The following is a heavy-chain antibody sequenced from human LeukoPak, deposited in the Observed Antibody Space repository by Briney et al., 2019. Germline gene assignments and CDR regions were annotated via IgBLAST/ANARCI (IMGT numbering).Heavy chain of an antibody. CDR3: AKYYYDSSDYLYYFDF. J-gene: IGHJ4*02. V-gene: IGHV3-23*01. Sequence: GGSLRLSCASSGFSLSSHAMSWVRQAPGKGLEWVYAIRGGSDRTHYADSVKGRFTISRDNSENTLYLQMNGLRAEDTALYYCAKYYYDSSDYLYYFDFWGQGTLVTVSS. CDR1: GFSLSSHA. CDR2: IRGGSDRT. D-gene: IGHD3-22*01.